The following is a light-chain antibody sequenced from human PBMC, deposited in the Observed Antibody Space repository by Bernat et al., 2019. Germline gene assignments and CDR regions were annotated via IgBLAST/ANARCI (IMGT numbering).Light chain of an antibody. CDR2: GAS. CDR1: QRVSSN. Sequence: RASQRVSSNLAWYQQKPGQAPRLLISGASTRATGIPARISGSGSGTEFTLTISSLQSDDLAVYYCQQYNSWPQTFGQGTRV. CDR3: QQYNSWPQT. J-gene: IGKJ1*01. V-gene: IGKV3-15*01.